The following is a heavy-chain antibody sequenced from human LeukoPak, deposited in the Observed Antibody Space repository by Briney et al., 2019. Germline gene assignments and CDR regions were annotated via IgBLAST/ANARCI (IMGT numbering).Heavy chain of an antibody. V-gene: IGHV3-64*01. D-gene: IGHD2-2*01. CDR1: GFTFSSYA. J-gene: IGHJ6*03. Sequence: PGGSLRLSCAASGFTFSSYAMHWVRQAPGKGLEYVSAISSNGGSTYYANSVKGRFTISRDNAKNSLYLQMNSLRAEDTAVYYCARAAAGMYCSSTSCPRGSYYYYMDVWGKGTTVTVSS. CDR2: ISSNGGST. CDR3: ARAAAGMYCSSTSCPRGSYYYYMDV.